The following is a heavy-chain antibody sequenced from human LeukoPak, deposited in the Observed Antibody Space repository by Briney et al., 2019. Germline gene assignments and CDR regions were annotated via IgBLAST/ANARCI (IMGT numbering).Heavy chain of an antibody. V-gene: IGHV4-39*01. Sequence: PSETLSLTCTVSGGSISSYYWSWIRQPPGKGLEWIGSIYYSGSTYYNPSLKSRVTISVDTSKNQFSLKLSSVTAADTAVYYCARHTKMQWLALPYYFDYWGQGTLVTVSS. D-gene: IGHD6-19*01. CDR1: GGSISSYY. CDR3: ARHTKMQWLALPYYFDY. J-gene: IGHJ4*02. CDR2: IYYSGST.